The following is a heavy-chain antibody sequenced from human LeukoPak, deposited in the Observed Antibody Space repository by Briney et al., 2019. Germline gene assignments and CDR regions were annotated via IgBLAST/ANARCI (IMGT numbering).Heavy chain of an antibody. CDR2: IRYDGSNK. D-gene: IGHD2-2*01. Sequence: PGGSLRLSCAASGFTFSSYGMHWVRQAPGKGLEWVAFIRYDGSNKYYADSVKGRFTISRDNSKNTLYLQMNSLRAEDTAVYYCAKDWLGYCSSTSCYPAYWGQGTLVTVSS. J-gene: IGHJ4*02. CDR1: GFTFSSYG. V-gene: IGHV3-30*02. CDR3: AKDWLGYCSSTSCYPAY.